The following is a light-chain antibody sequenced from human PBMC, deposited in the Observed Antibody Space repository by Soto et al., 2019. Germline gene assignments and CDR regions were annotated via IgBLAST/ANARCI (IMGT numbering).Light chain of an antibody. J-gene: IGKJ1*01. V-gene: IGKV3-11*01. Sequence: EVVSTQSPATLYFSPGERATLSCRASQSVSRNLAWYQQKPGQAPRLLIYRASARATGIPARFSGSGSGTDFSLSISSLQPEDFAVYYCQQRTDWHRTFGQGTKVDIK. CDR1: QSVSRN. CDR3: QQRTDWHRT. CDR2: RAS.